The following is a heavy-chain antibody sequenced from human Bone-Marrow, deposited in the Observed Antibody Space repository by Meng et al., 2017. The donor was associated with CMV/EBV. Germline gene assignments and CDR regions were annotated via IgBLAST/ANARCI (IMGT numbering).Heavy chain of an antibody. CDR3: AAGLSSGYYNPV. J-gene: IGHJ4*02. CDR2: IRYDGSNK. Sequence: GESLKISCAASGFTFSSYAMHWVRQAPGKGLEWVAFIRYDGSNKYYVDSVKGRFTISRDNSKNTLYLQMNSLRAEDTAVYYCAAGLSSGYYNPVWGQGTLVTVSS. D-gene: IGHD3-3*01. V-gene: IGHV3-30*02. CDR1: GFTFSSYA.